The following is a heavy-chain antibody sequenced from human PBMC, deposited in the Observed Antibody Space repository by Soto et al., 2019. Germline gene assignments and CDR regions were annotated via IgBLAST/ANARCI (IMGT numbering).Heavy chain of an antibody. CDR3: APFIYYDSSGYRGH. CDR2: IYWNDDK. CDR1: GFSLSTSGVG. D-gene: IGHD3-22*01. Sequence: QITLKESGPTLVKPTQTLTLTCTFSGFSLSTSGVGVGWIRQPPGKALEWLALIYWNDDKRYSPSLKSRLTSSKENSKNQVVLTLTNMDPVETATYYCAPFIYYDSSGYRGHWGPGTLVTVSS. V-gene: IGHV2-5*01. J-gene: IGHJ4*02.